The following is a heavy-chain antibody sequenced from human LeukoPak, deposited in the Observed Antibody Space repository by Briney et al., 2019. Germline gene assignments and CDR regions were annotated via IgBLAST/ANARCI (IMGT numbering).Heavy chain of an antibody. CDR3: AGAYTYSYYYYMDV. Sequence: ASVKVSCKASGYTFTGYYMHWVRQAPGQGLEWMGWINPNSGGTNYAQKFQGRVTMTRDTSISTAYMELSRLRSDDTAVYSCAGAYTYSYYYYMDVWGKGTTVTISS. V-gene: IGHV1-2*02. CDR2: INPNSGGT. J-gene: IGHJ6*03. D-gene: IGHD2-2*02. CDR1: GYTFTGYY.